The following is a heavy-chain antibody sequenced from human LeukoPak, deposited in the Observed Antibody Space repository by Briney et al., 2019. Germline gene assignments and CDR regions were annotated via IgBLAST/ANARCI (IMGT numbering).Heavy chain of an antibody. CDR1: GFTFSSYA. CDR3: ARDSRYIVAIPSAIPPNYYLDY. Sequence: SGGSLRLSCAASGFTFSSYAMHWVRQAPGKGLEWVAVISYDGCNKYYADSVKGRFTISRDNSKKTLYLQMNSLRAEDTAVYYCARDSRYIVAIPSAIPPNYYLDYWGQGTLVTVSS. V-gene: IGHV3-30-3*01. CDR2: ISYDGCNK. J-gene: IGHJ4*02. D-gene: IGHD2-2*01.